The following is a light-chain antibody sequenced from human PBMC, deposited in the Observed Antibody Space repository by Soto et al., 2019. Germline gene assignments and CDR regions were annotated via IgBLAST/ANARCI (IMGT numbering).Light chain of an antibody. J-gene: IGKJ1*01. CDR3: QQYGRSGN. V-gene: IGKV3-20*01. CDR2: GAS. CDR1: HSVSSS. Sequence: EIFVTHSPGTLSLCPVERATLSCRAIHSVSSSLAWYHQKPGQAPRVLIYGASTRYTGIADRFSGSGSGTDFNLTISRLEPEDFPVYYCQQYGRSGNFGQGNXV.